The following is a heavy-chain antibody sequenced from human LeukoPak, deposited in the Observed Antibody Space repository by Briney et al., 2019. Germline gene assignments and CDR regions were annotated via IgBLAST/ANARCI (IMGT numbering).Heavy chain of an antibody. D-gene: IGHD5-18*01. J-gene: IGHJ4*02. CDR2: INPNSGGT. CDR1: GHKFIAYY. V-gene: IGHV1-2*02. Sequence: WVKVSCKASGHKFIAYYMHWVRQAPGHGLEWMGWINPNSGGTNYAQKFQGRVTMTRDTSISTAYMELRSLRSDDTAVYYCAQHLDGQLWIFDYWGQGTEVTVSS. CDR3: AQHLDGQLWIFDY.